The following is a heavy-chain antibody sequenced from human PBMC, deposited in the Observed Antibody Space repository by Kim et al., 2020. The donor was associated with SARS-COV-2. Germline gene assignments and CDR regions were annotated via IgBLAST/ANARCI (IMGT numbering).Heavy chain of an antibody. D-gene: IGHD1-26*01. J-gene: IGHJ6*02. CDR1: GGSISSSSYY. Sequence: SETLSLTCTVSGGSISSSSYYWGWIRQPPGKGLEWIGSIYYSGSTYYNPSLKSRVTISVDTSKNQFSLKLRSVTAADTAVYYCASFSGGSYAPGDYYGMDVWGQGTTVTVSS. CDR2: IYYSGST. V-gene: IGHV4-39*01. CDR3: ASFSGGSYAPGDYYGMDV.